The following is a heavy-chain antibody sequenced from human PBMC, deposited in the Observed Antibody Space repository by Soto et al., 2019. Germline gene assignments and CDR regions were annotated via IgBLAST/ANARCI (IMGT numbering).Heavy chain of an antibody. Sequence: SETLSLTCTVSGGSISSYYWSWVRQPPGKGLEWIGYIYYSGSTNYNPSLKSRVTISVDTSKSQFSLKLSSVTAADTAVYYCARTPVDIVATVYYFDYWGQGTLVTVSS. J-gene: IGHJ4*02. D-gene: IGHD5-12*01. CDR1: GGSISSYY. V-gene: IGHV4-59*01. CDR2: IYYSGST. CDR3: ARTPVDIVATVYYFDY.